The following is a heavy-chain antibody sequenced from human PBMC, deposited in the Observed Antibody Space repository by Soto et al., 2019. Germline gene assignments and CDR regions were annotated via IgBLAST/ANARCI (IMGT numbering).Heavy chain of an antibody. D-gene: IGHD2-15*01. V-gene: IGHV3-7*03. CDR1: GFSFTTYW. CDR3: ARRSSGRLTTAWAPLDW. CDR2: IKQDGSEK. J-gene: IGHJ4*02. Sequence: LGGSLRLSCAASGFSFTTYWMTWVRQAPGKGLEWVANIKQDGSEKFYVASVRGRFTISRDNAKSSLYLQMNSLRAEDTAVYYCARRSSGRLTTAWAPLDWWGQGTLVTVSS.